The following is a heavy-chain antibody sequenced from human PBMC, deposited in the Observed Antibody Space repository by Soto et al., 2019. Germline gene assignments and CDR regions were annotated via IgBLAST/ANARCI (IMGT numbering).Heavy chain of an antibody. J-gene: IGHJ4*02. Sequence: ASVKVSCKASGGTFSNYAISWVRQAPGQGLEWMGRIIPILGIANYAQKFQGRVTITADKSTSTAYMELSSLRSEDTAVYYCARSIVGALGFDYWGQGTLVTVSS. D-gene: IGHD1-26*01. CDR1: GGTFSNYA. CDR2: IIPILGIA. CDR3: ARSIVGALGFDY. V-gene: IGHV1-69*04.